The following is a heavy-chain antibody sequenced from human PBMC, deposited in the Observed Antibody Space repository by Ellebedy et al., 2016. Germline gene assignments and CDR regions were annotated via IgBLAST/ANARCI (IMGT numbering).Heavy chain of an antibody. CDR2: LYYSGST. V-gene: IGHV4-39*01. Sequence: SETLSLTCTVSGGSISSSSYYWGWFRQPPGKGLEWIGSLYYSGSTYYNPSLKSRVTISVDTSKNQFSLKLSSVTAADTAVYYCARMRYCGGDCWYFDYWGQGTLVTVSS. CDR1: GGSISSSSYY. D-gene: IGHD2-21*02. J-gene: IGHJ4*02. CDR3: ARMRYCGGDCWYFDY.